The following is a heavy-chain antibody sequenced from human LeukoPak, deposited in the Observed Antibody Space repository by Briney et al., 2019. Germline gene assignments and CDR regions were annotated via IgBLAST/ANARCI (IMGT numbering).Heavy chain of an antibody. J-gene: IGHJ4*02. CDR2: ISSSGTTK. CDR1: GFTFSSYE. Sequence: GGSLRFSCAASGFTFSSYEMNWVRQTPGKGLEWVSYISSSGTTKYYADSVKGRFTISRDNAGNTLFLQLNSLRAEDTALYYCAREGWELQRGRYFDYWGQGILVTVSS. D-gene: IGHD1-26*01. V-gene: IGHV3-48*03. CDR3: AREGWELQRGRYFDY.